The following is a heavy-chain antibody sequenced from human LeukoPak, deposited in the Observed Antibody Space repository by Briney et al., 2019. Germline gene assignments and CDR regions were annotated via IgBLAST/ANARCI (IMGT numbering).Heavy chain of an antibody. V-gene: IGHV3-23*01. CDR2: IGSGT. CDR3: AKVLAYYFDY. J-gene: IGHJ4*02. CDR1: GFTFSSYA. Sequence: GGSLRLSCGASGFTFSSYAMSWVRQAPGKGLEWVSAIGSGTYYADSVKGRFTISRGNSKNTLYLQMNSLRAEDTAVYYCAKVLAYYFDYWGQGTLVTVSS.